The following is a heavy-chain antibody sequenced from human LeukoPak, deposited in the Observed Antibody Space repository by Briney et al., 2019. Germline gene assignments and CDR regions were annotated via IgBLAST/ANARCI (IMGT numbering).Heavy chain of an antibody. V-gene: IGHV4-59*01. Sequence: SETLSLTCTVSGDSISSYYWSWIRQPPGKGLEWIGYIYYSGSTNYNPSLKSRVTISVDTSKNQLSLKVNSVTAADTAVYYCARDSSGWSYGAFDIWGQGTMVTVSS. D-gene: IGHD6-19*01. CDR2: IYYSGST. CDR3: ARDSSGWSYGAFDI. CDR1: GDSISSYY. J-gene: IGHJ3*02.